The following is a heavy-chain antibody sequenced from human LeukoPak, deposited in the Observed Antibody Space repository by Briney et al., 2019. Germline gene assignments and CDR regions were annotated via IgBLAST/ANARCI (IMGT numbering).Heavy chain of an antibody. CDR1: GGSISSGGYY. V-gene: IGHV4-31*03. CDR3: AREVRNYYDSSGYSYNWFDP. D-gene: IGHD3-22*01. Sequence: PSETLSLTCTVSGGSISSGGYYWSWLRQHPGKGLEWIGYIYYSGSTYYNPSLKSRVTISVDTSKNQFSLKLSSVTAADTAVYYCAREVRNYYDSSGYSYNWFDPWGQGTLVTVSS. CDR2: IYYSGST. J-gene: IGHJ5*02.